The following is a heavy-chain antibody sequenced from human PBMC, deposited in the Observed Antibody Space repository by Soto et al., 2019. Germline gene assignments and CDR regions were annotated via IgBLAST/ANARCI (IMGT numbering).Heavy chain of an antibody. CDR2: ISYDGSNK. CDR3: AKDQSGSYYYYYGMDV. D-gene: IGHD1-26*01. J-gene: IGHJ6*02. V-gene: IGHV3-30*18. Sequence: GGSLRLSCAASGFTFSSYGMHWVRQAPGKGLEWVAVISYDGSNKYYADSVKGRFTISRDNSKNTLYLQMNSLRAEDTAVYYCAKDQSGSYYYYYGMDVWGQGTTVTVSS. CDR1: GFTFSSYG.